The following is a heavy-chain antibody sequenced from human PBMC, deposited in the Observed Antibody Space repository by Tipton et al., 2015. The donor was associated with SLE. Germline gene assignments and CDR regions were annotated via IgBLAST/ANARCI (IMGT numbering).Heavy chain of an antibody. Sequence: TLSLTCTVSGGSLSSYYWSWTRQPPGKGLEWIGSIYYSGSTYYNPSLKSRVTISVDTSKNQFSLKLSSVTAADTAVYYCASLHAAAGLDYWGQGTLVTVSS. CDR3: ASLHAAAGLDY. CDR2: IYYSGST. D-gene: IGHD6-13*01. CDR1: GGSLSSYY. V-gene: IGHV4-59*05. J-gene: IGHJ4*02.